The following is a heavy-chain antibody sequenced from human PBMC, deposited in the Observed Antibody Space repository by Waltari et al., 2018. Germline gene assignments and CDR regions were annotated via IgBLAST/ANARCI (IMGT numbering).Heavy chain of an antibody. D-gene: IGHD3-3*01. CDR1: GFTFSSHL. V-gene: IGHV3-7*01. J-gene: IGHJ4*02. CDR2: IKQDGSGK. CDR3: ARAEAHFDFWSGYYTAHLFDY. Sequence: EVQLVESGEGLVQPGGSLRLSCAASGFTFSSHLMSWVRQPPGKGLEWVADIKQDGSGKYYVDSVKGRFTISRDNAKNSLFLQMNSLRADDTAVYYCARAEAHFDFWSGYYTAHLFDYWGQGTLVTVSS.